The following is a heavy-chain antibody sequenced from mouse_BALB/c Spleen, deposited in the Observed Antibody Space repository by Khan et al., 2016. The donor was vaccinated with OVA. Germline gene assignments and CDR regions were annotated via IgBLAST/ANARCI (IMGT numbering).Heavy chain of an antibody. Sequence: VQLQQSGAEQAKPGASVKMSCKTSGYTFSSYWMHWVKQRPGQGLEWIGNINPTSGYTEYNEKFKDKATLSADKSSSTAYQQLHSLTSDDSAVEYCSRDRIDYWGQGTTLTGSS. CDR3: SRDRIDY. V-gene: IGHV1-7*01. J-gene: IGHJ2*01. CDR1: GYTFSSYW. CDR2: INPTSGYT.